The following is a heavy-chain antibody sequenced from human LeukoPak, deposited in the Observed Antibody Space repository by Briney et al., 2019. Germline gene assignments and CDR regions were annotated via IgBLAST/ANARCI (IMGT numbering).Heavy chain of an antibody. CDR2: IKSKTDGGTT. CDR1: GFTFSNAW. Sequence: GGSLRLSCAASGFTFSNAWMSWVRQAPGKGLEWVGRIKSKTDGGTTDYAAPVKGRFTISRDDSKNTLYLQMNSLKTEDTAVYYCTTARRYFDWLLYPTGEDYWGQGTLVTVSS. D-gene: IGHD3-9*01. J-gene: IGHJ4*02. V-gene: IGHV3-15*01. CDR3: TTARRYFDWLLYPTGEDY.